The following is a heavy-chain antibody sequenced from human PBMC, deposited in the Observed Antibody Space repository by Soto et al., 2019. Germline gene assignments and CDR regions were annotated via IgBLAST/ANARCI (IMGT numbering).Heavy chain of an antibody. CDR1: GGSISSGGYS. CDR2: IYHSGST. Sequence: QLQLQESGSGLVKPSQTLSLTCAVSGGSISSGGYSWSWIRQPPGKGLEWIGYIYHSGSTYYNPSLKSRVARAVDRSKNQFALKLSSVTAAARAVLYCASLPGPWGQGTLVALS. J-gene: IGHJ5*01. CDR3: ASLPGP. V-gene: IGHV4-30-2*01.